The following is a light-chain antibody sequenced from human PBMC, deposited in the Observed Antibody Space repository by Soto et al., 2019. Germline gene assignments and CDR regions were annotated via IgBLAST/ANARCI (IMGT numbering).Light chain of an antibody. CDR3: EKYDSAPLN. V-gene: IGKV1-27*01. CDR1: QGIFNY. Sequence: DIQMTQSPSSLSASVGDRVTITCRASQGIFNYLAWYQQRPGKVPRLLIYGASTLQSGVPPRFSGSGSGTDFTLTISSRQPQDVATDDCEKYDSAPLNFGRGTKVERK. J-gene: IGKJ4*01. CDR2: GAS.